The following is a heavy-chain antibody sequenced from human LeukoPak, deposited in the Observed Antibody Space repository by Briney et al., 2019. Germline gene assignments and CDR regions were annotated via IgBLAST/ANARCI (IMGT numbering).Heavy chain of an antibody. CDR1: GYTLTELS. CDR3: ATGLLGLVGATHYYYYGMDV. CDR2: FDPEDGET. J-gene: IGHJ6*02. Sequence: ASVKVSCKVSGYTLTELSMHWVRQAPGKGLEWMGGFDPEDGETIYAQKFQGRVTMTEDTSTDTAYMELSSLRSEDTAVYYCATGLLGLVGATHYYYYGMDVWGQGTTVTVSS. D-gene: IGHD1-26*01. V-gene: IGHV1-24*01.